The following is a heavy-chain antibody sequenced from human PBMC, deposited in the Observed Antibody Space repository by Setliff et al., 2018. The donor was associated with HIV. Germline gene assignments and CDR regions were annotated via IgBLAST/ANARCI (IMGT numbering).Heavy chain of an antibody. CDR1: GYTFTSYI. Sequence: ASVKVSCKASGYTFTSYILHWVRQAAGQGLEWVGRIAPSSGGIHYAQKFQDRVTMTRDTSISTAYMELGGLRSDDTAVYYCARNYGADSNYFDYWGQGTLVTVSS. D-gene: IGHD4-17*01. CDR3: ARNYGADSNYFDY. V-gene: IGHV1-2*02. CDR2: IAPSSGGI. J-gene: IGHJ4*02.